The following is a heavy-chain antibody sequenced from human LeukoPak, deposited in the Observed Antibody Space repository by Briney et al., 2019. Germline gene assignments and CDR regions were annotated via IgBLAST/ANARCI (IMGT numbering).Heavy chain of an antibody. Sequence: SVKVSCKASGGTFSSYAISWVRQAPGQGLEWMGRIIPILGIANYVQKFQGRVTITADKSTSTAYMELSSLRSEDTAVYYCARGKGRLDYWGQGTLVTVSS. CDR1: GGTFSSYA. CDR3: ARGKGRLDY. V-gene: IGHV1-69*04. CDR2: IIPILGIA. J-gene: IGHJ4*02.